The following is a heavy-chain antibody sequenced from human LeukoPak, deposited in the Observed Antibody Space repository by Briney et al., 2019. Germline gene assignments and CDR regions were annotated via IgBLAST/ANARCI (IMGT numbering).Heavy chain of an antibody. D-gene: IGHD1-26*01. Sequence: PSETLSLTCTVSGGSISSYYWSWIRQPPGKGLEWIGSIYYSGSTYYNPSLKSRATMSVDTSKNQFSLKLSSVTAADTAVYYCARGADYYYYYYMDVWGKGTTVTISS. CDR1: GGSISSYY. V-gene: IGHV4-59*12. CDR3: ARGADYYYYYYMDV. J-gene: IGHJ6*03. CDR2: IYYSGST.